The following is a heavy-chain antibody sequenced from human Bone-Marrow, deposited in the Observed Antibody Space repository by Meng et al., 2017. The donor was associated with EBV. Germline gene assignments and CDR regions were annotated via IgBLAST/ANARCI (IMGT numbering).Heavy chain of an antibody. CDR3: ARGNTFPEYYFGY. D-gene: IGHD2/OR15-2a*01. J-gene: IGHJ4*02. CDR1: GGSISSGDYS. V-gene: IGHV4-30-2*01. CDR2: IYHSGST. Sequence: QLQLQESGSGLVKPSQTLSLTCAGSGGSISSGDYSWSWIRQPPGKGLEWIGNIYHSGSTFYNSSLNSRVTISVDRSKNQFSLKLTSVTAADTAVYYCARGNTFPEYYFGYWGQGTLVTVSS.